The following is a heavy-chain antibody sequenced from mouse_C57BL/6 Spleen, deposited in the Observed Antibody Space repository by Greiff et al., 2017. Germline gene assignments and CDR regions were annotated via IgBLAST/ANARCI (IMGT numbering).Heavy chain of an antibody. Sequence: VQLQQPGAELVKPGASVKMSCKASGYTFTSYWITWVKQRPGQGLEWIGDIYPGSGSTNYNEKFKSKATLTVDTSSSTAYMQLSSLTSEDSAVYYCARGLRLRDYCDDWGQGTTLTVSS. D-gene: IGHD3-2*02. CDR3: ARGLRLRDYCDD. CDR2: IYPGSGST. CDR1: GYTFTSYW. V-gene: IGHV1-55*01. J-gene: IGHJ2*01.